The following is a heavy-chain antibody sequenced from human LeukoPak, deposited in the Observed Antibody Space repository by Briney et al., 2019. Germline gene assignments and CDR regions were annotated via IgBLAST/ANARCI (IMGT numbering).Heavy chain of an antibody. CDR1: GLSLSTSGGG. J-gene: IGHJ3*02. V-gene: IGHV2-5*02. Sequence: VSGPTLVNPTQTLTLTCTFSGLSLSTSGGGVGWIRQPPGKALEWLAFIYCDDDKRYSPSLESRLTITKDTFKNQVVLTMTNMDPVDTATYYCAHSEDYYGSVDAFDIWGQGTMVTVSS. CDR2: IYCDDDK. CDR3: AHSEDYYGSVDAFDI. D-gene: IGHD3-10*01.